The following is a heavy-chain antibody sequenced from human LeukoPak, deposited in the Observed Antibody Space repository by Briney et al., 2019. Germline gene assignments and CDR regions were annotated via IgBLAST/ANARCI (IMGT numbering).Heavy chain of an antibody. CDR2: INWNGGST. CDR3: ARGSGSYFVQFTYYFDY. V-gene: IGHV3-20*04. Sequence: GGSLRLSCAASGFTFDDYGMSWVRQAPGKGLEWVSGINWNGGSTGYADSVKGRFTISRDNAKNSLYLQMNSLRAEDTAVYYCARGSGSYFVQFTYYFDYWGQGTLVTVSS. CDR1: GFTFDDYG. J-gene: IGHJ4*02. D-gene: IGHD1-26*01.